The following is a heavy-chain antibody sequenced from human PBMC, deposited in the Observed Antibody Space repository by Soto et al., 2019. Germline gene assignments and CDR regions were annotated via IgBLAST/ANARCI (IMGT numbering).Heavy chain of an antibody. CDR1: GFMFSSDH. D-gene: IGHD2-15*01. J-gene: IGHJ4*02. CDR3: VRYAGVGATCDC. V-gene: IGHV3-21*01. CDR2: ISTGSTNI. Sequence: GGSLTLSCTTSGFMFSSDHMNWVRSAPGQGIEWVSSISTGSTNIFYADSVTGRFTISKDNAKNTTFLEMRRLRVEDTDIYYCVRYAGVGATCDCWGQGTLVTVSS.